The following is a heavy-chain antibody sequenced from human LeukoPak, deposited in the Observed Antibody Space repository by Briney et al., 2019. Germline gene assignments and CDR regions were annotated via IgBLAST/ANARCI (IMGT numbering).Heavy chain of an antibody. CDR3: TRIVAQQSSDNCDYYYADAFDI. D-gene: IGHD3-22*01. Sequence: GGSLRLSCAASGFAFRDHWMTWVRHTPGKGLEGVAHIAEDGIRKYYVDSVKGGFTISRDKAKHTLYLQMNSLRDDDTAVYYCTRIVAQQSSDNCDYYYADAFDIWGQGTMVTVSS. J-gene: IGHJ3*02. CDR1: GFAFRDHW. CDR2: IAEDGIRK. V-gene: IGHV3-7*01.